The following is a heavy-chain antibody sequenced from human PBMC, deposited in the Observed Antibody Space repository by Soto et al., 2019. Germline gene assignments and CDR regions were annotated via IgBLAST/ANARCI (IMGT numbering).Heavy chain of an antibody. CDR3: ARDVAAAGQYYYYGMDV. V-gene: IGHV4-34*01. CDR1: GGSLSDYF. D-gene: IGHD6-13*01. CDR2: INHLGSI. J-gene: IGHJ6*02. Sequence: SETLSLTCVVSGGSLSDYFWSWIRQPPGMALEWIGEINHLGSINYNPSLKSRVTMSVDTSKNQFSLKLSSVTAADTAVYYCARDVAAAGQYYYYGMDVWGQGTTVTVSS.